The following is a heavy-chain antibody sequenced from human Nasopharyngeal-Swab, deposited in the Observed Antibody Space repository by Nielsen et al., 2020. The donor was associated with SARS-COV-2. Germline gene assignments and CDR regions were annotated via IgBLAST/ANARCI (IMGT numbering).Heavy chain of an antibody. V-gene: IGHV3-13*01. CDR1: GFPFGSHD. CDR3: ARGRGGYYNLDY. J-gene: IGHJ4*02. Sequence: LKISCAASGFPFGSHDIHWVRQPTGKGLEWVSGIDTAGETYYADSVNGRYTISREDVKSFLYLQMNSLRVEDSGVYYCARGRGGYYNLDYWGQETLVTVSP. CDR2: IDTAGET. D-gene: IGHD3-9*01.